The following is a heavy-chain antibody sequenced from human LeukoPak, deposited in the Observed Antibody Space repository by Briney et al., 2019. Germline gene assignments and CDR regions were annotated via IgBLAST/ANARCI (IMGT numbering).Heavy chain of an antibody. D-gene: IGHD3-3*01. CDR1: GGSIRNYY. Sequence: PSETLSLTCTVSGGSIRNYYGSWIRQPPGKGLEWVGYIYYSGSTSYNPSLKSRVTISVDTSKNQFSLKLSSVTAADTAVYYCARHFAGPGTYTPHFGMDVWGQGATVTVSS. CDR2: IYYSGST. CDR3: ARHFAGPGTYTPHFGMDV. J-gene: IGHJ6*02. V-gene: IGHV4-59*08.